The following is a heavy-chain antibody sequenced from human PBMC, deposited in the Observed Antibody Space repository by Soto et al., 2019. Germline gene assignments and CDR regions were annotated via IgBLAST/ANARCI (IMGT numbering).Heavy chain of an antibody. Sequence: PGGSLRLSCAASGFTSSSYGMHWVGQAPGKGLEWVAVISYDGSNKYYADSVKGRFTISRDNSKNTRYLQMNSLRAEDTAVYYCAKDTSPGWFGELKFTYGMGVWGQGTTGTVSS. V-gene: IGHV3-30*18. CDR3: AKDTSPGWFGELKFTYGMGV. J-gene: IGHJ6*02. CDR2: ISYDGSNK. D-gene: IGHD3-10*01. CDR1: GFTSSSYG.